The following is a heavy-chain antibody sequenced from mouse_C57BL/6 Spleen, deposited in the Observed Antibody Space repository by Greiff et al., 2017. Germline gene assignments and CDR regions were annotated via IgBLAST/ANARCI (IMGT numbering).Heavy chain of an antibody. CDR3: ASAYYEGYYAMDY. V-gene: IGHV1-47*01. CDR1: GYTFTTYP. J-gene: IGHJ4*01. CDR2: FHPYNDDT. Sequence: VKLQESGAELVKPGASVKMSCKASGYTFTTYPIEWMKQNHGKSLEWIGNFHPYNDDTKYNEKFKGKATLTVEKSSSTVYLELSRLTSDESAVYFCASAYYEGYYAMDYWGQGTSVTVSS. D-gene: IGHD2-10*01.